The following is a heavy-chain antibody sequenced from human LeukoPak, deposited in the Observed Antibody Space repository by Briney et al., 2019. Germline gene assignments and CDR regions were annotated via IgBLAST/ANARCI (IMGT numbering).Heavy chain of an antibody. D-gene: IGHD3-10*01. J-gene: IGHJ3*02. CDR1: GGSISSSSYY. V-gene: IGHV4-39*07. Sequence: SETLSLTCTVSGGSISSSSYYWGWIRQPPGKGLEWIGSIYYSGSTYYNPSLKSRVTISVDTSKNQFSLKLSSVTAADTAVYYCARGGLGSGSGKSAFDIWGQGTMVTVSS. CDR3: ARGGLGSGSGKSAFDI. CDR2: IYYSGST.